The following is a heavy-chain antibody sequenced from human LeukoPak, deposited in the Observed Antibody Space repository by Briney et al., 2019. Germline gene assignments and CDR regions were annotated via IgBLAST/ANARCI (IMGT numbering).Heavy chain of an antibody. CDR2: IKQDGSEK. CDR3: AKGPYDSSGYYYPFDY. D-gene: IGHD3-22*01. CDR1: GFTFSSYW. V-gene: IGHV3-7*03. Sequence: GRSLRLSCAASGFTFSSYWMSWVRQAPGKGLEWVANIKQDGSEKYYVDSVKGRFTISRDNAKNSLYLQMNSLRAEDTAVYYCAKGPYDSSGYYYPFDYWGQGTLVTVSS. J-gene: IGHJ4*02.